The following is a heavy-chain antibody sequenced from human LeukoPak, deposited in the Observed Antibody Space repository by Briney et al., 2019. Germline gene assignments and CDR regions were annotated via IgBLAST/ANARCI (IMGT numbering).Heavy chain of an antibody. CDR1: GFTFSSYV. Sequence: GRSLRLSCAASGFTFSSYVMHWVRQAPGKGLEWVANIKEDGSEIYSADSVKGRFTISRDNAKNSLYLQMNSVRAEDTAVYYCATRGSSPLYYFECSGEGKLVAVSS. J-gene: IGHJ4*01. CDR2: IKEDGSEI. V-gene: IGHV3-7*03. CDR3: ATRGSSPLYYFEC. D-gene: IGHD6-6*01.